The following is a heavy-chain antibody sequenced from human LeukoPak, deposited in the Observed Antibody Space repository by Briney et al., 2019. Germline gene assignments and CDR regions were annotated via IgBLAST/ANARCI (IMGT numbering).Heavy chain of an antibody. CDR1: GYTFTSYG. Sequence: ASVKVSCKASGYTFTSYGISWVRQAPGQGLEWMGWISAYNGNTNYAQKPQGRVTMTTDTSTSTAYMELRSLRSDDTAVYYCARDIVVVTARPGRYDYWGQGTLVTVSS. CDR3: ARDIVVVTARPGRYDY. D-gene: IGHD2-21*02. J-gene: IGHJ4*02. V-gene: IGHV1-18*01. CDR2: ISAYNGNT.